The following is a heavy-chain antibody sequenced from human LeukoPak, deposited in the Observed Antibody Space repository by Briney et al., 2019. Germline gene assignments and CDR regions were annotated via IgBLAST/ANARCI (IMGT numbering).Heavy chain of an antibody. V-gene: IGHV1-69*05. CDR3: TRGMGTRPIHY. Sequence: ASVKVSCKASGGSIGSHAVSWVRQAPGQGLEWMGGIIPLFGAPIYAQNFQDRLTISTDESTNTAYMELRSLTSEDTVFYFCTRGMGTRPIHYWGQGTLVTVSS. CDR2: IIPLFGAP. D-gene: IGHD6-6*01. CDR1: GGSIGSHA. J-gene: IGHJ4*02.